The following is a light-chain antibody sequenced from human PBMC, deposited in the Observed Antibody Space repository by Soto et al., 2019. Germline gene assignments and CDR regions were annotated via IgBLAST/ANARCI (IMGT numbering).Light chain of an antibody. CDR3: QQYNDWPLYT. CDR2: GVS. V-gene: IGKV3-15*01. Sequence: EIVMTQSPGTLSVSSGERATLSCRASQSISRNLAWYQHKPGRAPRLLIYGVSTRATGIPARFSGSGSETEFTLTISSLQSEDFAVYYCQQYNDWPLYTFGQGTKLEVK. CDR1: QSISRN. J-gene: IGKJ2*01.